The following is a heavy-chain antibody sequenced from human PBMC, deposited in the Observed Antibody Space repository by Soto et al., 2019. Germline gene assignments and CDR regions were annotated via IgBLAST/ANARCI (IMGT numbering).Heavy chain of an antibody. D-gene: IGHD1-1*01. CDR2: ISGSGDST. Sequence: GGSLRLSCAASGFTFNSYAMSCVRQAPGKGLEWVSVISGSGDSTYYADSVKGRFTISRDNSKNTLYLQMNSLRAEDTAVYYCAKRTTGPYFDYWGQGTLVTVSS. V-gene: IGHV3-23*01. J-gene: IGHJ4*02. CDR1: GFTFNSYA. CDR3: AKRTTGPYFDY.